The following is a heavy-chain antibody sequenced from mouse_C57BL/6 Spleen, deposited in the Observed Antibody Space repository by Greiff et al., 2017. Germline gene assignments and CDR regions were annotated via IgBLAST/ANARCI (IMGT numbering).Heavy chain of an antibody. CDR2: IDPSDSYT. Sequence: QVQLQQPGAELVKPGASVKLSCKASGYTFTSYWMQWVKQRPGQGLEWIGEIDPSDSYTNYNQKFKGKATLTVDPSSSTAYMQLSSLTSEDSAVYYCARRAAQATWFAYWGQGTLVTVSA. CDR1: GYTFTSYW. D-gene: IGHD3-2*02. V-gene: IGHV1-50*01. CDR3: ARRAAQATWFAY. J-gene: IGHJ3*01.